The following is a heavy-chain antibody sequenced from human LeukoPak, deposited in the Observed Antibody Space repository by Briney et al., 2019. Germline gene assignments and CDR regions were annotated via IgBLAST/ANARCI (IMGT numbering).Heavy chain of an antibody. Sequence: GGSLRLSCAASGFTFSSYWMSWVRQAPGKGLEWVANIKQDGSEKYYVDSVKGRFTISRDNAKNSLYLQMNSLRAEDTAVYYCARDSGYGDYEVDAFDIWGQGTMVTVSS. V-gene: IGHV3-7*03. CDR2: IKQDGSEK. CDR1: GFTFSSYW. D-gene: IGHD4-17*01. J-gene: IGHJ3*02. CDR3: ARDSGYGDYEVDAFDI.